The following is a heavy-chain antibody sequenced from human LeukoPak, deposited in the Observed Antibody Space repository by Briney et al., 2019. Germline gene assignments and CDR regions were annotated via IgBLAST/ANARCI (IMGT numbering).Heavy chain of an antibody. V-gene: IGHV3-23*01. CDR3: ARQIPGSGRGFDS. CDR1: GFTFSGYA. Sequence: GGSLRLSCTASGFTFSGYAMSWVRQAPGKGLEWVSAINGGGGNTYYTDSVKGRFTISRDNSKNSLNLQMNSLRVDDTAVFYCARQIPGSGRGFDSWGQGTLVTVSS. D-gene: IGHD3-10*01. J-gene: IGHJ5*01. CDR2: INGGGGNT.